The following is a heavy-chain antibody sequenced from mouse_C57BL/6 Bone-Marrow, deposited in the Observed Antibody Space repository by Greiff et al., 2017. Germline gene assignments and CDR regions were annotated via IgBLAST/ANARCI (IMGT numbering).Heavy chain of an antibody. J-gene: IGHJ1*03. Sequence: DVMLVESGGGLVKPGGSLKLSCAASGFTFSSYTMSWVRQTPEKRLEWVATISGGGGNTYYPDSVKGRFTISRDNAKNTLYLQMSSLRAEDTALYYCALYYDGSRYWYFDVWGTGTTVTVSS. D-gene: IGHD1-1*01. V-gene: IGHV5-9*01. CDR3: ALYYDGSRYWYFDV. CDR2: ISGGGGNT. CDR1: GFTFSSYT.